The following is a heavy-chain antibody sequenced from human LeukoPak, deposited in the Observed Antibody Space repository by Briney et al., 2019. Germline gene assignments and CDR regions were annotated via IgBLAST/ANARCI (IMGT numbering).Heavy chain of an antibody. CDR2: IYYSRST. CDR3: ARSRYDITMMATHAFDI. V-gene: IGHV4-59*11. J-gene: IGHJ3*02. D-gene: IGHD3-22*01. Sequence: AETLSLTCTVSGGSISSHYWSWIRQPPGKGLEWIGYIYYSRSTNYNPSIKSQATISVDTSKNQFSLKLSSVTAADTAVYYCARSRYDITMMATHAFDIWGQGTMVTVSS. CDR1: GGSISSHY.